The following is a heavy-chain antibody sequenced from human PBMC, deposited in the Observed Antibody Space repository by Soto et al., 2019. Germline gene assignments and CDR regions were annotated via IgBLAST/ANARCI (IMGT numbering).Heavy chain of an antibody. CDR1: GDTFTGYY. D-gene: IGHD5-12*01. Sequence: QVQLVQSGAEVKKPGASVTVSCRASGDTFTGYYMHWVRQAPGQGLELMGWINPNSGVTKYAQKFQGWVTMTRDTSIRTVYMELSRLRSDDTAVYYCARESGGATATLDYYYFYMDVWGTGTTVTCSS. J-gene: IGHJ6*03. CDR3: ARESGGATATLDYYYFYMDV. V-gene: IGHV1-2*04. CDR2: INPNSGVT.